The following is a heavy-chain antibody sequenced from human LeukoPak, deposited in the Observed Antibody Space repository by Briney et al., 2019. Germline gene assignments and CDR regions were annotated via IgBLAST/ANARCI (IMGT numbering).Heavy chain of an antibody. D-gene: IGHD3-10*01. V-gene: IGHV3-11*04. Sequence: PGGSLRLSCAASGFTFSDYNMRWIRQAPGKGLEWVSSISRSGSTIYYADSVKGRFTISRDNAKNSLYLQMNSLRAEDTAVYYCARSNYGSGSNSDYFDYWGQGTLVTVSS. CDR2: ISRSGSTI. CDR3: ARSNYGSGSNSDYFDY. CDR1: GFTFSDYN. J-gene: IGHJ4*02.